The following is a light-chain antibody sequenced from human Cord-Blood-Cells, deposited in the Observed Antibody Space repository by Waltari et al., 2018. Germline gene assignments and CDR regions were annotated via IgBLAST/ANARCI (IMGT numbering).Light chain of an antibody. J-gene: IGKJ4*01. CDR2: GVS. V-gene: IGKV3-15*01. CDR1: QSVSSN. CDR3: QQYNNWPPLT. Sequence: ATLSVSPGERATLSCRASQSVSSNLAWYQQKPGQAPRLLIYGVSTRATGIPARFSGSGSGTEFTLTISSLQSEDFAVYYCQQYNNWPPLTFGGGTKVEIK.